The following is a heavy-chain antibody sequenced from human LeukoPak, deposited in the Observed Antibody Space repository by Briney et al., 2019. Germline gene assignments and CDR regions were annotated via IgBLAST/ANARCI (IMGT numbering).Heavy chain of an antibody. Sequence: QPGGSLRLSCAASGFTFSSYAMSWVRQAPGKGLEWVSAISGSGGSTYYADSVKGRFTISRDNAKNSLYLQMNSLRAEDTAVYYCARDSSGAGYYFDYWGQGTLVTVSS. CDR3: ARDSSGAGYYFDY. J-gene: IGHJ4*02. CDR2: ISGSGGST. CDR1: GFTFSSYA. D-gene: IGHD6-19*01. V-gene: IGHV3-23*01.